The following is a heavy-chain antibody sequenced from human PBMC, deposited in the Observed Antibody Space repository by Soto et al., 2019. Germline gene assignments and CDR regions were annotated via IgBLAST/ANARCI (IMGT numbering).Heavy chain of an antibody. CDR3: AREGVTPSYYYYYGMDV. CDR2: IYYSGST. D-gene: IGHD5-18*01. V-gene: IGHV4-61*01. Sequence: PSETLSLTCAVYGGSISSSSYYWGWIRQPPGKGLEWIGYIYYSGSTNYNPSLKSRVTISVDTSKNQFSLKLSSVTAADTAVYYCAREGVTPSYYYYYGMDVCGQGTTVTVSS. CDR1: GGSISSSSYY. J-gene: IGHJ6*02.